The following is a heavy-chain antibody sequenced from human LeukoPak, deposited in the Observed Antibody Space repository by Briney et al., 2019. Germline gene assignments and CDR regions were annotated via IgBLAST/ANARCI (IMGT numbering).Heavy chain of an antibody. J-gene: IGHJ6*03. CDR3: ARGYSSSSLYYYHYYYMDV. CDR2: IIPIFGTA. CDR1: GYTLTELS. D-gene: IGHD6-6*01. Sequence: SVKVSCKVSGYTLTELSMHWVRQAPGQGLEWMGGIIPIFGTANYAQKFQGRVTVTTDESTSTAYMELSSLRSEDTAVYYCARGYSSSSLYYYHYYYMDVWGKGTTVTVSS. V-gene: IGHV1-69*05.